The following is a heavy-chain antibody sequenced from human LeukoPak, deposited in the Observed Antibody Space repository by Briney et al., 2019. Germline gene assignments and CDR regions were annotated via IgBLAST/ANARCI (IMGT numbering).Heavy chain of an antibody. V-gene: IGHV3-48*01. CDR1: GFTFGDHI. CDR2: VSGSGSTV. Sequence: PGGPLRLSCAASGFTFGDHIMNWVRQLPGKRLEWVAYVSGSGSTVYYADSVKGRFTVSRDNGKSSLYLQMNSPRVEDTALYYCVRQFASWGQGTLVTVSS. J-gene: IGHJ4*02. CDR3: VRQFAS.